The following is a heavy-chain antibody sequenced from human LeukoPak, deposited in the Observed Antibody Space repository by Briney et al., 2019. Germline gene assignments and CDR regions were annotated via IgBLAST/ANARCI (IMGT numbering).Heavy chain of an antibody. CDR1: GDSLSGYW. CDR2: IYYTGST. CDR3: TRHRYYDPLGLDS. V-gene: IGHV4-59*08. D-gene: IGHD3-22*01. Sequence: SETLSLTCSVSGDSLSGYWWTWIRQPPGKGLEWIGIIYYTGSTNYSPSLKRRVTLSADTSKNQFSLKLTSVTAADTAVYYCTRHRYYDPLGLDSWGRGTLVTVSS. J-gene: IGHJ4*02.